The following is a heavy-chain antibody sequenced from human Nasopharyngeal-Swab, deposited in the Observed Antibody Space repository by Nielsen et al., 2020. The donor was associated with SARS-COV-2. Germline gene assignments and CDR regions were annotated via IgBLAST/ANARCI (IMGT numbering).Heavy chain of an antibody. Sequence: SVKVSCKASGYTFTSYAMNWVRQAPGQGLEWMGGIIPIFGTANYAQKFQGRVTITADKSTSTAYMELSSLRSEDTAVYYCATVKTYYYDSSGDRGDAFDIWGQGTMVTVSS. D-gene: IGHD3-22*01. CDR1: GYTFTSYA. CDR2: IIPIFGTA. V-gene: IGHV1-69*06. CDR3: ATVKTYYYDSSGDRGDAFDI. J-gene: IGHJ3*02.